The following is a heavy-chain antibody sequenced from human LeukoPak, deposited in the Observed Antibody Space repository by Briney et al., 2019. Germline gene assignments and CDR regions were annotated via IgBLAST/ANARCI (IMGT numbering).Heavy chain of an antibody. CDR3: AKDPSVYYGDYIIR. CDR2: IFYSGST. V-gene: IGHV4-39*07. J-gene: IGHJ4*02. Sequence: PSETLSLTCTVSGGSISTSSYYWGWVRQPPGKGLEWIGNIFYSGSTYYSPSLKSRVTISLDTSRNQFSLKLNSVTAADTAVYYCAKDPSVYYGDYIIRWGQGTLVIVSS. D-gene: IGHD4-17*01. CDR1: GGSISTSSYY.